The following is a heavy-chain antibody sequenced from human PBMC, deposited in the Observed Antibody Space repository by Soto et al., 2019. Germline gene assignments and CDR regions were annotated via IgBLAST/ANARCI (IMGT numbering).Heavy chain of an antibody. CDR2: IIPIFGTA. Sequence: GVSVKVDCKAAGEALSRDAVSWVRKENGQGLEWMGGIIPIFGTANYAQKFQCRVTITADESTSTAYMELSSLRSEDTAVYYCFLPLPPNMDVWGQGTTVTVS. V-gene: IGHV1-69*13. CDR3: FLPLPPNMDV. J-gene: IGHJ6*02. CDR1: GEALSRDA.